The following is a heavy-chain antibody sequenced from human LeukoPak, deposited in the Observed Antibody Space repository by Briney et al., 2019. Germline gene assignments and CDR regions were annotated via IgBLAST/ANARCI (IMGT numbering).Heavy chain of an antibody. CDR1: GYTFTGYY. V-gene: IGHV1-2*02. D-gene: IGHD2-2*01. CDR2: INPNTGET. CDR3: ASYPRYSSTPPFDY. J-gene: IGHJ4*02. Sequence: ASGKVSCKASGYTFTGYYMHWVRQAPGQGLEWMGWINPNTGETNSAQKFQGRVTMTRDTTINPAYMELTRLTSDDTAVYYCASYPRYSSTPPFDYWGQGTLVTVSS.